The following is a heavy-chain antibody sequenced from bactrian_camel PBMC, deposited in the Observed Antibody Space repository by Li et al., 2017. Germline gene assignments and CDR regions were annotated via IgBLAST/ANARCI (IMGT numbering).Heavy chain of an antibody. CDR3: TNRLPSSY. J-gene: IGHJ4*01. CDR2: IHSGGSIT. V-gene: IGHV3S40*01. D-gene: IGHD1*01. Sequence: DVQLVESGGGSVQAGEYLRLSCAASRVPTSQLCLGWFRQAPGKGLEWVSSIHSGGSITAYADSVKGRFTISRDDAQNTLYLQLDGLKTEDTAMYYCTNRLPSSYWGQGTQVTVS. CDR1: RVPTSQLC.